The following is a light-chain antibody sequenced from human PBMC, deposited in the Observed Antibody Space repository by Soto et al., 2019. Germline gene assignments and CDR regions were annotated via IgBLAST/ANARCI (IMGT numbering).Light chain of an antibody. Sequence: TQSPCTLSSSPGERATLHCRASQTLSSYCLAWYQQKPGQAPRLLIYDASSRASGIPDRFSGGGSGTDFTLTISRLEPEDFAVYYCQQFSSYPQTFGEGTKVDIK. J-gene: IGKJ4*01. CDR2: DAS. CDR1: QTLSSYC. V-gene: IGKV3-20*01. CDR3: QQFSSYPQT.